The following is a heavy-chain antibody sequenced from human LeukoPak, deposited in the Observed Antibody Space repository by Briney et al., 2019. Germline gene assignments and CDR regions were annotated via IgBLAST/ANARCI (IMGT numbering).Heavy chain of an antibody. Sequence: ASVKVSCKASGGTFSSYAINWVRQAPGQGLEWMGGLIPVFGTPNYAQKFQGRVTITADESTSTAYMELSSLRSEDTAVYYCARILYYYDSSGYYPGAFDIWGQGTMVTVSS. CDR1: GGTFSSYA. D-gene: IGHD3-22*01. CDR2: LIPVFGTP. CDR3: ARILYYYDSSGYYPGAFDI. J-gene: IGHJ3*02. V-gene: IGHV1-69*13.